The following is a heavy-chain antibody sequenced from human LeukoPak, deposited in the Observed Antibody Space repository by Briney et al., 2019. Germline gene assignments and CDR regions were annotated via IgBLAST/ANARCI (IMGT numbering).Heavy chain of an antibody. D-gene: IGHD3-22*01. J-gene: IGHJ4*02. V-gene: IGHV1-69*02. Sequence: GASVKVSCKASGGTFSSYTISWVRQAPGQGLEWMGRIIPILGIANYAQKFQGGVTITADKSTSTAYMELSSLRSEDTAVYYCASNYDSSGYYLDSHFDYWGQGTLVTVSS. CDR1: GGTFSSYT. CDR2: IIPILGIA. CDR3: ASNYDSSGYYLDSHFDY.